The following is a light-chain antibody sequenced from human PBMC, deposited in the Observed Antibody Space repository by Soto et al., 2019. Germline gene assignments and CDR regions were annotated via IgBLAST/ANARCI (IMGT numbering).Light chain of an antibody. V-gene: IGKV3-20*01. J-gene: IGKJ2*01. Sequence: EIVLTQSPGTLSLSPGEGTTLSCRASQSISSSYLAWYQQKPGQAPRLLIYGVSTRPTGIPDRFSGSGSGTDFTLTISRLETEDFAVYYCQQYGSSPRTFGQGNKLEIK. CDR3: QQYGSSPRT. CDR2: GVS. CDR1: QSISSSY.